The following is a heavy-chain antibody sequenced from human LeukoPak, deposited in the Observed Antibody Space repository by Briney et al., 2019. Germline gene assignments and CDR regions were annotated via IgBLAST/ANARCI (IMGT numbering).Heavy chain of an antibody. CDR2: ISSSSSYI. CDR3: AKVGFGELWARSDYYYYYMDV. D-gene: IGHD3-10*01. J-gene: IGHJ6*03. Sequence: GGSLRLSCAASGFTFNSYSMNWVRQAPGKGLEWVSSISSSSSYIYYADSVKGRFTISRDNAKNSLYLQMNSLRAEDTAVYYCAKVGFGELWARSDYYYYYMDVWGKGTTVTISS. CDR1: GFTFNSYS. V-gene: IGHV3-21*01.